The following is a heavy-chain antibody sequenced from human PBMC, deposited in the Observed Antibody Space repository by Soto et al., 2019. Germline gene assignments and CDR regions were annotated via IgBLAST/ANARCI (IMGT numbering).Heavy chain of an antibody. D-gene: IGHD1-1*01. CDR1: GFTFSSYA. V-gene: IGHV3-30-3*01. CDR3: ASPRLSSDGTTPIDY. CDR2: ISYDGSKK. Sequence: QVQLVESGGGVVQPGRSLRLSCAASGFTFSSYAMHWVRQAPGKGREWVAVISYDGSKKYYADSVKGRFTISRDNSKNTLYLQMNSLRAEDTAVYYCASPRLSSDGTTPIDYWGQGTLVTVSS. J-gene: IGHJ4*02.